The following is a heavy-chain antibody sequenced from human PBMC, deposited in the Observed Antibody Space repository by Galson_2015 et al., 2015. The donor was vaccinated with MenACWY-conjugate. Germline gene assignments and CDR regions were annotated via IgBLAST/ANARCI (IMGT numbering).Heavy chain of an antibody. CDR1: GFTFSNAW. CDR2: IKGKTDGGTT. V-gene: IGHV3-15*01. J-gene: IGHJ4*02. CDR3: TTDPGTPSSVGYFDY. Sequence: SLRLSCAASGFTFSNAWMSWVRQAPGKGLEWVGRIKGKTDGGTTDYAAPVKGRFTISRDDSKNTLYLQMNSLKTEDTAVYYCTTDPGTPSSVGYFDYWGQGTLVTVSS. D-gene: IGHD1-1*01.